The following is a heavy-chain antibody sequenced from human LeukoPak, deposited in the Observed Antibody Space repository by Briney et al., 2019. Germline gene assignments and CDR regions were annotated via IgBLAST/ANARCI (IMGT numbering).Heavy chain of an antibody. CDR1: GGHISTYY. J-gene: IGHJ4*02. CDR2: TYYSGST. CDR3: ARGITDSIWYLDY. V-gene: IGHV4-59*01. D-gene: IGHD3-22*01. Sequence: KPSETLSLTCTVSGGHISTYYWSWIRQAPGKGLEWIGYTYYSGSTKYNPSLKSRVTISVDTSKNQFSLKLSSVTAADTAVYFCARGITDSIWYLDYWGQGTLVTVSS.